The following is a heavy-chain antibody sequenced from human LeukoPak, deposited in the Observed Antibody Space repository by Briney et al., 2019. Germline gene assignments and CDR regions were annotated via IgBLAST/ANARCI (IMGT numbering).Heavy chain of an antibody. J-gene: IGHJ5*02. V-gene: IGHV1-18*01. Sequence: GASVKVSCKASGGTFSSYAISWVRQAPGQGLEWMGWISAYNGNTNYAQKLQGRVTMTTDTSTSTAYMELRSLRSDDTAVYYCARDQGGWFDPWGQGTLVTVSS. CDR2: ISAYNGNT. CDR1: GGTFSSYA. CDR3: ARDQGGWFDP.